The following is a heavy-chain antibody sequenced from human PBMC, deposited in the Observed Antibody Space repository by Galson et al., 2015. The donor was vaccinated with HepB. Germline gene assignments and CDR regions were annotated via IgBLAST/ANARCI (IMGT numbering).Heavy chain of an antibody. V-gene: IGHV5-51*01. CDR1: GFTFPGYW. CDR3: ARRVMIVGPNDAFDI. Sequence: QSGAEVKKPGESLKITCKASGFTFPGYWIGWVRQMPGKGLDWMGIIYPSDSETTYSPSFQGQVTISADRSTNTAYLQRSSLKASDTAMYYCARRVMIVGPNDAFDIWGQGTMVTVSS. D-gene: IGHD3-22*01. CDR2: IYPSDSET. J-gene: IGHJ3*02.